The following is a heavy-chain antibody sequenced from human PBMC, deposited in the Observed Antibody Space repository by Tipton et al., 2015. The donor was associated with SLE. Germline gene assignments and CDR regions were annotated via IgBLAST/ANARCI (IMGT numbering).Heavy chain of an antibody. Sequence: TLSLTCTVSGGSISSHYWRWFRQPPGKGLEWIGYIYYSGSTNYNPSPKSRVTISVDTSKNQFSLKLSSVTAADTAVYYCAGAELSEYFQHWGQGTRVTVSS. CDR1: GGSISSHY. CDR2: IYYSGST. CDR3: AGAELSEYFQH. D-gene: IGHD1-26*01. V-gene: IGHV4-59*11. J-gene: IGHJ1*01.